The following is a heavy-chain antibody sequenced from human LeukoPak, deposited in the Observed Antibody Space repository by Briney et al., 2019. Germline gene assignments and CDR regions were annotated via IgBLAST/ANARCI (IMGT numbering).Heavy chain of an antibody. J-gene: IGHJ6*02. V-gene: IGHV3-43*02. D-gene: IGHD2/OR15-2a*01. CDR3: ATWAFYHNLDV. CDR2: IKADGGGT. Sequence: GGSLRLSCAASGFTIGPYAMYWVRQGPGRGLEWVSVIKADGGGTFYADSVRGRFTTSRDNSKNSLYLQMNSLTSEDTALYYCATWAFYHNLDVWGQGTTVIVSS. CDR1: GFTIGPYA.